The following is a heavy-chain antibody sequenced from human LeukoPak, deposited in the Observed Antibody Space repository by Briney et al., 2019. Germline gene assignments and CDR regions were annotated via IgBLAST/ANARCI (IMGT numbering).Heavy chain of an antibody. J-gene: IGHJ6*02. CDR1: GFTFSDYY. CDR3: ARSNWNIPPGYYYGMDV. D-gene: IGHD1/OR15-1a*01. CDR2: ISRSGSTI. V-gene: IGHV3-11*01. Sequence: PGGSLRLSCAASGFTFSDYYMSWIRQAPGKGLEWVSYISRSGSTIYYADSVKGRFTISRDNAKNSLYLQMNSLRAEDTAVYYCARSNWNIPPGYYYGMDVWGQGTTVTVSS.